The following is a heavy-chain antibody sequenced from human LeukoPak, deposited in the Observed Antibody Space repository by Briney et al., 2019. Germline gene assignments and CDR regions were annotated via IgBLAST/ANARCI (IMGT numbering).Heavy chain of an antibody. CDR3: ARDGDILTGYTYYYYYMDV. CDR2: IKQDGSEK. Sequence: GGSLRLSCEGAEFSFSSYWMSWVRQAPGKGLEWVAKIKQDGSEKYYVDSVKGRFTISRDNAKNSMYLLMNSLRVEDTAVYYCARDGDILTGYTYYYYYMDVWGKGTTVTVSS. D-gene: IGHD3-9*01. V-gene: IGHV3-7*01. J-gene: IGHJ6*03. CDR1: EFSFSSYW.